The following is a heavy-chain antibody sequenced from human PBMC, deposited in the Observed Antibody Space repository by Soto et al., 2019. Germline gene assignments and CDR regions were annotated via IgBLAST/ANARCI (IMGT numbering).Heavy chain of an antibody. V-gene: IGHV1-2*04. J-gene: IGHJ3*02. CDR2: INPNSGGT. CDR1: RGTFSSNA. D-gene: IGHD6-19*01. Sequence: APVEVTCKASRGTFSSNAISWVRQSPGQGLEWMGWINPNSGGTNYAQTFQGWVTMTRDTSISTAYMELSRLRSDDTAVYYCAREGDGIAVHGNSFDIWRQGTMVTVSS. CDR3: AREGDGIAVHGNSFDI.